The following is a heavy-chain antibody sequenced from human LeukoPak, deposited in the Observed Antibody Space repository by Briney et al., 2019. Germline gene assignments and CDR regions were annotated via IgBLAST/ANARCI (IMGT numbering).Heavy chain of an antibody. CDR2: IYYTGST. J-gene: IGHJ4*02. Sequence: PSETLSLTCTVSGRSINNYWTWIRQPPGHGVEWIGYIYYTGSTNYNPPLKTRVTISVDTSKNQFSLKPDSGAAADPAVYYCAKDAYYYDSSASRLFDYWGQGTLVTVSS. V-gene: IGHV4-59*01. CDR3: AKDAYYYDSSASRLFDY. CDR1: GRSINNY. D-gene: IGHD3-22*01.